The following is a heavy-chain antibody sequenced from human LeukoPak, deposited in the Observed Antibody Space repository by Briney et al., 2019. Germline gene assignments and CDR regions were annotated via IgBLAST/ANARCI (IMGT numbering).Heavy chain of an antibody. D-gene: IGHD6-6*01. J-gene: IGHJ6*02. V-gene: IGHV1-69*04. CDR3: AGRLSSSSYYYYYGMDV. CDR1: GGTFSSYA. CDR2: IIPILGIA. Sequence: SVKVSCKAPGGTFSSYAISWVRQAPGQGLEWMGRIIPILGIANYAQKFQGRVTITADKSTSTAYMELSSLRSEDTAVYYCAGRLSSSSYYYYYGMDVWGQGTTVTVSS.